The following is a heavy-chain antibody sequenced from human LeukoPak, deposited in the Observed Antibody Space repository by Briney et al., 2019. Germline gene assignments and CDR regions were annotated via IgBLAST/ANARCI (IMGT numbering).Heavy chain of an antibody. V-gene: IGHV3-30*04. CDR3: ARDGIIGITGAFDI. D-gene: IGHD1-7*01. CDR1: GFSFSSYS. CDR2: ISYDGSNK. Sequence: PAGSLTLSCTASGFSFSSYSLHWLRQPPGKGLEWVAVISYDGSNKYYGDSAKGRFTISRDNSKNTLSLQMNSLRAEDTAVYYCARDGIIGITGAFDIWGQGTMVTVSS. J-gene: IGHJ3*02.